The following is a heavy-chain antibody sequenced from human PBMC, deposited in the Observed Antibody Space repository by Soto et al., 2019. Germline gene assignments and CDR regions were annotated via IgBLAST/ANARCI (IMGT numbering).Heavy chain of an antibody. CDR3: ARDRRGDGMDV. J-gene: IGHJ6*02. D-gene: IGHD3-10*01. CDR1: GFTFSTYS. Sequence: ESGGGLVQPGGSLRLSCAASGFTFSTYSMNWVRQAPGKGLEWLSYISSSSGTRYYADSVKGRFTISRDNAKNSLYLQINSLRDEDTAVYYCARDRRGDGMDVWGQGTTVTVSS. CDR2: ISSSSGTR. V-gene: IGHV3-48*02.